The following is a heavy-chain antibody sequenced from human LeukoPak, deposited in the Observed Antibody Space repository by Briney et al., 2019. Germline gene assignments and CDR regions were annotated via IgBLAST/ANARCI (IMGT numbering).Heavy chain of an antibody. Sequence: ASVKVSCKASGGTFSSYAISWVRQAPGQGLEWMGRIIPILGIANYAQKFQGRVTITADKSTSTAYMELSSLRSEDTAVYYCASQGFSYYDSSGYTPFDYWGQGTPVTVSS. CDR2: IIPILGIA. J-gene: IGHJ4*02. CDR1: GGTFSSYA. CDR3: ASQGFSYYDSSGYTPFDY. D-gene: IGHD3-22*01. V-gene: IGHV1-69*04.